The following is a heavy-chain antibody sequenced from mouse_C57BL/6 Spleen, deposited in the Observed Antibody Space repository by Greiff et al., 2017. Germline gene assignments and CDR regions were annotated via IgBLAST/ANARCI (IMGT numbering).Heavy chain of an antibody. CDR1: GFSLTSYG. J-gene: IGHJ4*01. CDR3: AKNYDYDPYYAMDD. Sequence: QVQLQQSGPGLVQPSQSLSITCTVSGFSLTSYGVHWVRQSPGKGLEWLGVIWRGGSTDYNAAFMSRLSITKDNSKSQVFLKMNSLQADDTAIYYCAKNYDYDPYYAMDDWGQGTSVTVSS. D-gene: IGHD2-4*01. V-gene: IGHV2-5*01. CDR2: IWRGGST.